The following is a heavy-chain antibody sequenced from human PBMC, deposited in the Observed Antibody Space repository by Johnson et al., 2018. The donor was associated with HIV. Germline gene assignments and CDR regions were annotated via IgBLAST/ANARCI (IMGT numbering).Heavy chain of an antibody. D-gene: IGHD2-8*02. CDR3: ARDVLGDGTYPPDAFDM. J-gene: IGHJ3*02. CDR2: INQDGSEN. CDR1: GFTFSIYW. Sequence: VQLVESGGGLVQSGGSLGLSCAATGFTFSIYWMAWVRQAPGKGLEWVANINQDGSENYYVDSVKGRFTISRDNAKNSLYLQVHSLRVEDTAVYYCARDVLGDGTYPPDAFDMWGQGTMVTVSS. V-gene: IGHV3-7*05.